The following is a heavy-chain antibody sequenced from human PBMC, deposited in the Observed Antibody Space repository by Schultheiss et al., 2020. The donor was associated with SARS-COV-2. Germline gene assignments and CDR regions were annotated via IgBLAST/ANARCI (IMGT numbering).Heavy chain of an antibody. CDR2: ISAYNGNT. Sequence: ASVKVSCKASGYTFTSYGISWVRQAPGQGLEWMGWISAYNGNTHYAQKLQGRVTITADESTSTAYMELSSLRSEDTAVYYCARWGWLVPYYYGMDVWGQGTTVTVSS. V-gene: IGHV1-18*01. CDR3: ARWGWLVPYYYGMDV. J-gene: IGHJ6*02. D-gene: IGHD6-19*01. CDR1: GYTFTSYG.